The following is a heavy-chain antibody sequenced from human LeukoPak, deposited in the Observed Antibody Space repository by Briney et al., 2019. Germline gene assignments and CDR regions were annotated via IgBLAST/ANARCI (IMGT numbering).Heavy chain of an antibody. Sequence: GGSLRLSCPTSGFTFSNHFMHWVRQAPGKGLEYVSSICPNGASTLYADSVKGRFTISRDNSKNALYLQLTSLRLEDTALYYCVKDLTGTWSFDYWGQGTLVTVSS. J-gene: IGHJ4*02. CDR3: VKDLTGTWSFDY. CDR1: GFTFSNHF. V-gene: IGHV3-64D*06. CDR2: ICPNGAST. D-gene: IGHD3-9*01.